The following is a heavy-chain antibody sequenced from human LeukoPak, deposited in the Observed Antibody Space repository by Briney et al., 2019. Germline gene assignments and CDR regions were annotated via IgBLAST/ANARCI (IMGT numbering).Heavy chain of an antibody. V-gene: IGHV3-30*18. CDR1: GFTFSSYG. Sequence: GRSLRLSCAASGFTFSSYGMHWVRQAPGKGLEWVAVISYDGSNKYYADSVKGRFTISRDNSKNTLYLRINSLRAEDTAVYYCAKLGGGSGSYYNRNGIYYYGMDVWGKGTTVTVSS. CDR2: ISYDGSNK. CDR3: AKLGGGSGSYYNRNGIYYYGMDV. D-gene: IGHD3-10*01. J-gene: IGHJ6*04.